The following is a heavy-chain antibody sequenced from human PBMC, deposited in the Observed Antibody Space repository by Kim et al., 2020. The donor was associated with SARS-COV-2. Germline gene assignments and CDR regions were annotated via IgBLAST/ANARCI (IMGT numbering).Heavy chain of an antibody. D-gene: IGHD3-9*01. V-gene: IGHV3-21*01. J-gene: IGHJ6*02. Sequence: VKGRFTISRDNAKNSLYLQMNSLRAEDTAVYYCASDTSYYDILTGYYRYGMDVWGQGTTVTVSS. CDR3: ASDTSYYDILTGYYRYGMDV.